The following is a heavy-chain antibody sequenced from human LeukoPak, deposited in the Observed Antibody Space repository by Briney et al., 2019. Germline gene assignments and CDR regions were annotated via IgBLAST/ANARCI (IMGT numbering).Heavy chain of an antibody. J-gene: IGHJ4*02. D-gene: IGHD6-13*01. CDR3: AVEEQQLAIDY. CDR1: GGTFSSYA. V-gene: IGHV1-2*02. Sequence: ASVKVSCKASGGTFSSYAISWVRQAPGQGLEWMGWINPNSGGTNYAQKFQGRVTMTRDTSISTAYMELSRLRSDDTAVYYCAVEEQQLAIDYWGQGTLVTVSS. CDR2: INPNSGGT.